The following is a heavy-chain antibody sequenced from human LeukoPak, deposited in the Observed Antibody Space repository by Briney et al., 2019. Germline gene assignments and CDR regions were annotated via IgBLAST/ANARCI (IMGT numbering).Heavy chain of an antibody. CDR2: IYSGGGT. CDR1: GFTVSSKY. D-gene: IGHD3-22*01. J-gene: IGHJ4*02. V-gene: IGHV3-66*01. CDR3: ARDCSASSSDYYPLGY. Sequence: GGSLRLSCAASGFTVSSKYMSGVREAPGEGLEWVSVIYSGGGTFYADSVKGRFTISRDNSKNPVYLQMHSLRAEDTAVYYCARDCSASSSDYYPLGYWGQGTLVTVSS.